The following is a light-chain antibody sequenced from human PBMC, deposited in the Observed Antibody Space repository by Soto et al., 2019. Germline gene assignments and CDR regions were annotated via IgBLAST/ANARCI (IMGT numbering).Light chain of an antibody. CDR1: QTISSW. V-gene: IGKV1-5*01. Sequence: DIQMTQSPSTLSGSVGDRVTITCRASQTISSWLARYQQKPGKAPKLLIYDASSLESGVPSRFSGSGSGTEFTLTISSLQPDDFATYYCQHYKMYSPWTFGQGTKVDIK. J-gene: IGKJ1*01. CDR3: QHYKMYSPWT. CDR2: DAS.